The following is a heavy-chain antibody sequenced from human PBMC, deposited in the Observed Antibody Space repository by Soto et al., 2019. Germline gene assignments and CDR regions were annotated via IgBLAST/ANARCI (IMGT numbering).Heavy chain of an antibody. V-gene: IGHV1-69*12. CDR2: IIPIFGTA. Sequence: QVQLVQSGAEVKKPGSSVKVSCKASGGTFSSYAISWVRQAPGQGLEWMGGIIPIFGTANYAQKFQGRVTGTAVESRSTAYMELSSLRSEDRAVYYCAEGRDSYGPGDAFDLWGQGTMVTVSS. CDR3: AEGRDSYGPGDAFDL. CDR1: GGTFSSYA. D-gene: IGHD5-18*01. J-gene: IGHJ3*01.